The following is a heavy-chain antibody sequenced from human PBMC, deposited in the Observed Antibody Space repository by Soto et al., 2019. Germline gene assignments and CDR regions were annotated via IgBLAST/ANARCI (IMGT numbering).Heavy chain of an antibody. J-gene: IGHJ4*02. V-gene: IGHV3-23*01. CDR3: AKHGPSGWYSVDF. CDR2: IISDGST. D-gene: IGHD6-19*01. Sequence: EVQLLESGGGLVPPGGSLRLSCAVSGFTFSSYAMSWVRQAPGKGLEWVSAIISDGSTYYADSVKGRFTISRDNSKNTLYLQMNSLRAEDTAVYYCAKHGPSGWYSVDFCGQGTLVTVSS. CDR1: GFTFSSYA.